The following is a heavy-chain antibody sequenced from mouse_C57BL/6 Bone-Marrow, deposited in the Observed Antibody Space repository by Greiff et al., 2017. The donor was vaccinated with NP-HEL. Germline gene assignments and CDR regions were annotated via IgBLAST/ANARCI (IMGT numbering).Heavy chain of an antibody. D-gene: IGHD2-12*01. CDR3: ARCLRRGAYAMDY. Sequence: QVQLKQSGPGLVQPSQSLSIPCTVSGFSLTSYGVHWVRQSPGKGLEWLGVLWSGGSTDYTAAFISRLRISKDNSKHHLFFKMNRLQADDTAIDYCARCLRRGAYAMDYWGQGTSVTVSS. J-gene: IGHJ4*01. V-gene: IGHV2-2*01. CDR1: GFSLTSYG. CDR2: LWSGGST.